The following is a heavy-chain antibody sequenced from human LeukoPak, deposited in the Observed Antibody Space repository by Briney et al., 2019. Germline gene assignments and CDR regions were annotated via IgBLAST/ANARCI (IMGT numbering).Heavy chain of an antibody. CDR1: GVPISGGRYY. V-gene: IGHV4-39*01. CDR3: ARHASGVFDY. J-gene: IGHJ4*02. CDR2: VYYNGDT. D-gene: IGHD3-3*01. Sequence: TSETLSLTCTVSGVPISGGRYYWGWIRQPPGKGLEWIGSVYYNGDTLDNPSLKSRVTLSVDMSKNQFSVELTSVTAAETAAYYCARHASGVFDYWGLGTLVTVSS.